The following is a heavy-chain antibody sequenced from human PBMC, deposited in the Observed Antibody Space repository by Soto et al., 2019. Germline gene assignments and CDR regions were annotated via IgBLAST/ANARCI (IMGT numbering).Heavy chain of an antibody. J-gene: IGHJ4*02. CDR1: GGSSNRGGYY. V-gene: IGHV4-31*11. CDR3: AMAYLQSGYRGSGVCDS. CDR2: IYYCGST. D-gene: IGHD6-13*01. Sequence: QVQLQASGPGLVKPSQTLSLICAVSGGSSNRGGYYWSWIRQNPGKGKEGIGYIYYCGSTYYNPFLRSRVTLSACASDNQVALKRSSVTAADTAVYFCAMAYLQSGYRGSGVCDSLCQGTLVNVS.